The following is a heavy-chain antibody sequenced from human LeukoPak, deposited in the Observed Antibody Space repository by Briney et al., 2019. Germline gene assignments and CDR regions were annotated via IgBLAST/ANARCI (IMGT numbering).Heavy chain of an antibody. J-gene: IGHJ5*02. CDR3: ARARIAAAGTNWFDP. Sequence: ASVKVSCKASGYTFTSYAMHWVRQAPGQRLEWMGWINAGNGNTKYSQKFQGRVTITRDTSASTAYMELSSLRSEDTAVYYCARARIAAAGTNWFDPWGQGTLVTVSS. V-gene: IGHV1-3*01. D-gene: IGHD6-13*01. CDR2: INAGNGNT. CDR1: GYTFTSYA.